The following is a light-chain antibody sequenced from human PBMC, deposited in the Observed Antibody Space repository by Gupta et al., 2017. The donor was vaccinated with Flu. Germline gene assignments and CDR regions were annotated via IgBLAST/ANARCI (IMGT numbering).Light chain of an antibody. Sequence: DIVLTQSPGTLSLSLGERATLSCRASQNVNNNYLAWYQQKPGQTPRLLIYDASRRATGIPDRFSGSGSGTDFTLSISRLEPEDFAVYYCQQYGTSRTFGQGTKVEIK. J-gene: IGKJ1*01. CDR3: QQYGTSRT. CDR2: DAS. V-gene: IGKV3-20*01. CDR1: QNVNNNY.